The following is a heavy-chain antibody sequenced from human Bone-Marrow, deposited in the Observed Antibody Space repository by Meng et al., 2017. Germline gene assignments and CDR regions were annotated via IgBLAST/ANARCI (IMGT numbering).Heavy chain of an antibody. CDR2: IKCDGSEK. CDR1: GFTFSSSW. V-gene: IGHV3-52*01. J-gene: IGHJ5*02. D-gene: IGHD6-13*01. Sequence: GESLKISCAASGFTFSSSWMHWVCQAPEKGLEWVADIKCDGSEKYYVDSVKGRLTISRDNAKNSLYLQMNSLRAEDTAVYYCAREGFEAAAGTENWFDPWGQGTLVTVSS. CDR3: AREGFEAAAGTENWFDP.